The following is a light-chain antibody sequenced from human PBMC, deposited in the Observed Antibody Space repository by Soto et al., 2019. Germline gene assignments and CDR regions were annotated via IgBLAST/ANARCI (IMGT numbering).Light chain of an antibody. Sequence: QSALTQPASVSGSPGQSITISCTGTSSDVGGYNYVSWYQRHPGKAPKLMIYDVSNRPSGVSNRFCGSKSGNTASLTISGLQAEDEADYHCSSYTSTSIVFGTGTKLTVL. CDR2: DVS. J-gene: IGLJ1*01. CDR1: SSDVGGYNY. CDR3: SSYTSTSIV. V-gene: IGLV2-14*01.